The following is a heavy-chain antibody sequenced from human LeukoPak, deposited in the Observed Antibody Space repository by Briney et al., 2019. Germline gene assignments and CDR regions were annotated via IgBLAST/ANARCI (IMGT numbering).Heavy chain of an antibody. V-gene: IGHV3-30-3*01. Sequence: GGSLRLSCAASGFSLNGYEMHWVRQAPGKGVEWVAVIAGDGSIKLYTDSVKGRFTISRDISKNTVSLEMNSLRPEDTAVYYCARDCLRSAPDYFDYWGQGTLVTVSP. CDR3: ARDCLRSAPDYFDY. CDR2: IAGDGSIK. D-gene: IGHD6-6*01. J-gene: IGHJ4*02. CDR1: GFSLNGYE.